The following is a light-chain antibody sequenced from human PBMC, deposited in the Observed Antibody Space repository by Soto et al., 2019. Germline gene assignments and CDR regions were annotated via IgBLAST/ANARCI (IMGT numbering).Light chain of an antibody. Sequence: QSVLTQPASVSGSPGQSITISCTGSSSDVGAYNYVSWYQQHPGEAPKLMIYEVSNRPSRISNRFSGSKSGITASLTISGLQAEDEADYYCSSYSISSTLHYVFGTGTKGTVL. J-gene: IGLJ1*01. CDR2: EVS. V-gene: IGLV2-14*01. CDR1: SSDVGAYNY. CDR3: SSYSISSTLHYV.